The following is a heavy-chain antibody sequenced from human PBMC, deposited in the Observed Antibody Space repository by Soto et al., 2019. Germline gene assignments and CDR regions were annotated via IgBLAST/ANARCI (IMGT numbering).Heavy chain of an antibody. J-gene: IGHJ4*02. CDR1: GDSMSSSDYY. V-gene: IGHV4-39*01. D-gene: IGHD6-19*01. Sequence: SETLSLTCAVSGDSMSSSDYYWGWIRQPPGKGLEWIGSIYYSGSTYYNPSLQSRVAISVDTSKNQFSLKLKSVTAADTTIYYCARRTVNIRTFYSGLKTHCFDYWGQGAPVTVSS. CDR2: IYYSGST. CDR3: ARRTVNIRTFYSGLKTHCFDY.